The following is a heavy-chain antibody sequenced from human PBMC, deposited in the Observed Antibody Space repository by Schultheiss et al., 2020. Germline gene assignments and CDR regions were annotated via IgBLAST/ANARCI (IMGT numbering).Heavy chain of an antibody. CDR3: ARVLAARHPMDY. CDR1: GGTFSSYA. CDR2: ISAYNGNT. D-gene: IGHD6-6*01. V-gene: IGHV1-18*01. Sequence: ASVKVSCKASGGTFSSYAISWVRQAPGQGLECMGWISAYNGNTNYAQKLQGRVTMTTDTSTSTAYMELRSLRSDDTAVHYCARVLAARHPMDYWGQGTLVTVSS. J-gene: IGHJ4*02.